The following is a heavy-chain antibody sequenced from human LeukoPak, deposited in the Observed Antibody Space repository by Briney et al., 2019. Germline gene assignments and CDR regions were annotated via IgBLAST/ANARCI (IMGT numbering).Heavy chain of an antibody. CDR3: AREPISLRSSSPFDY. CDR2: IWYDGSNK. J-gene: IGHJ4*02. CDR1: GFTFSSYG. V-gene: IGHV3-33*01. Sequence: GRSLRLSCAASGFTFSSYGMHWVRQAPGKGLEWVAVIWYDGSNKYYADSVKGRFTISRDNSKNTLYLQMNSLRAEDTAVYYCAREPISLRSSSPFDYWGQGTLVTVSS. D-gene: IGHD6-13*01.